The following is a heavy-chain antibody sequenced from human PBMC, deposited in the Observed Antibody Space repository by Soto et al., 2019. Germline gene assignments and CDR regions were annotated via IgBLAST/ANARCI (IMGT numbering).Heavy chain of an antibody. CDR2: INPGGGRT. V-gene: IGHV1-46*01. Sequence: QVQLVQSGAEVKKPGASVKVSCRASGNSFTTYYMHWVRQAPGQGLEWMGIINPGGGRTTYAQKFQGRVTMTRDTSTSTFHRELSSLTSEETAVYYCAGLYHYDSSGYYDYWGQGTLVTVSS. CDR1: GNSFTTYY. J-gene: IGHJ4*02. D-gene: IGHD3-22*01. CDR3: AGLYHYDSSGYYDY.